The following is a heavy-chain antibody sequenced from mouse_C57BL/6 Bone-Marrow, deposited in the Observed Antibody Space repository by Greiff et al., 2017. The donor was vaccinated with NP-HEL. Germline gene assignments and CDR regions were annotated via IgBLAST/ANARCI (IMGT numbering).Heavy chain of an antibody. Sequence: QVQLQQPGAELVKPGASVKLSCKASGYTFTSYWMQWVKQRPGQGLEWIGEIDPSDSYTNYNQKFKGKATLTVDTSSSTAYMQLSSLTSEAAAVYYCAVVATGAIDDWGQGTAVTVSS. V-gene: IGHV1-50*01. CDR2: IDPSDSYT. J-gene: IGHJ4*01. CDR3: AVVATGAIDD. D-gene: IGHD1-1*02. CDR1: GYTFTSYW.